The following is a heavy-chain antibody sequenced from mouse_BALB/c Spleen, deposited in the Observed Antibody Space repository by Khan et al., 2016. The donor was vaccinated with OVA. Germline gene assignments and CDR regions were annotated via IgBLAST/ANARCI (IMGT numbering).Heavy chain of an antibody. Sequence: QIQLVQSGPELKKPGESVKISCKASGYTLTNYGMNWVKQAPGKGLKWMGWINTYTGEATYADNFKGRFAFSLDTSASTAYLQINNLKYEDTATYFCSRSNCNYWFAYWGQGTLVTVSA. D-gene: IGHD2-1*01. V-gene: IGHV9-3-1*01. CDR3: SRSNCNYWFAY. CDR2: INTYTGEA. J-gene: IGHJ3*01. CDR1: GYTLTNYG.